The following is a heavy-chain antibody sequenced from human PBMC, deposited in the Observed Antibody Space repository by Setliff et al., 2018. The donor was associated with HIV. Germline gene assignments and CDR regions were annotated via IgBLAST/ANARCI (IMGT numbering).Heavy chain of an antibody. CDR2: ISPGSAAA. Sequence: ASVKVSCKASGYTFINYYIHWVRQDPGQGLEWMGRISPGSAAANYAQKFQGRVTVTRDASTTTAYMEVNRLTSDDTAVYYCAKGQGPVDYWGQGTLVTVSS. V-gene: IGHV1-2*06. J-gene: IGHJ4*02. CDR1: GYTFINYY. CDR3: AKGQGPVDY.